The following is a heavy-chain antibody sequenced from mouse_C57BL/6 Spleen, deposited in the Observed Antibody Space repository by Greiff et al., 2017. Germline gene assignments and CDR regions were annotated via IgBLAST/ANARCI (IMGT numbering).Heavy chain of an antibody. V-gene: IGHV5-17*01. J-gene: IGHJ3*01. CDR3: ARPVITTVDWFAC. CDR2: ISSGSSTI. CDR1: GFTFSDYG. D-gene: IGHD1-1*01. Sequence: EVKVVESGGGLVKPGGSLKLSCAASGFTFSDYGMHWVRQAPEKGLEWVAYISSGSSTIYYADTVKGRFTISRDNAKNTLFLQMTSLRSEDTAMYYCARPVITTVDWFACWGQGTLVTVSA.